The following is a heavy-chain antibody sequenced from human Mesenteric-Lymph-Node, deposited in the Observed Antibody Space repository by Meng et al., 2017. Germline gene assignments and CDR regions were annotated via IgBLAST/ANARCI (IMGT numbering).Heavy chain of an antibody. V-gene: IGHV3-33*08. CDR1: GFTFSSYE. J-gene: IGHJ6*02. Sequence: GGSRRLSWEASGFTFSSYEMNWVRQAPGKGLEWVAVIWYDGSNEYYADSVKGRFTISRDNSQNTLHLQMNSLRAEDTALYFCARGNYFYYYGMDVWGQGTTVTVSS. CDR3: ARGNYFYYYGMDV. CDR2: IWYDGSNE.